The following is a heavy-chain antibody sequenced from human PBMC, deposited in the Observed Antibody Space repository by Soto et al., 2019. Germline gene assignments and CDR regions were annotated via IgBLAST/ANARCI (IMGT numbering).Heavy chain of an antibody. V-gene: IGHV3-30-3*01. CDR1: GFTFSSYA. CDR2: ISYDGSNK. Sequence: GGSLRLSCAASGFTFSSYAMHWVRQAPGKGLEWVAVISYDGSNKYCADSVKGRFTISRDNSKNTLYLQMNSLRAEDTAVYYCARDLLPYSSSWYSNYYYYYGMAVWGQGTTVTVSS. J-gene: IGHJ6*02. CDR3: ARDLLPYSSSWYSNYYYYYGMAV. D-gene: IGHD6-13*01.